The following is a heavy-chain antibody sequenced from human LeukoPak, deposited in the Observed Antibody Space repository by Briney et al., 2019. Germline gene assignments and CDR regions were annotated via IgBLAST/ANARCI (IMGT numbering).Heavy chain of an antibody. Sequence: GGSLRLSCAASGFTFSNYSMSWVRQAPGNGLEWVSSISCNNTYIYYADSVKGRFTISRANSKNTMYLQMNCLMAEDTAVYYCARDGVGATGWDPLYYYMDVWGKGTTVTGSS. V-gene: IGHV3-21*01. CDR3: ARDGVGATGWDPLYYYMDV. D-gene: IGHD1-26*01. J-gene: IGHJ6*03. CDR2: ISCNNTYI. CDR1: GFTFSNYS.